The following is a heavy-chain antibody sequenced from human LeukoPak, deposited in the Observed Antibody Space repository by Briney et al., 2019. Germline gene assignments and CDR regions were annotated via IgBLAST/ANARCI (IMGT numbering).Heavy chain of an antibody. CDR1: GFTFSSYS. CDR3: ARDERGYCSGGSCYSPYYYYYGMDV. Sequence: PGGSLRLSCAASGFTFSSYSMNWVRQAPGKGLEWVSYISSSSSTIYYADSVKGRFTISRDNAKNSLYLQMNSLRAEDTAVYYCARDERGYCSGGSCYSPYYYYYGMDVWGQGTTVTVSS. CDR2: ISSSSSTI. J-gene: IGHJ6*02. D-gene: IGHD2-15*01. V-gene: IGHV3-48*04.